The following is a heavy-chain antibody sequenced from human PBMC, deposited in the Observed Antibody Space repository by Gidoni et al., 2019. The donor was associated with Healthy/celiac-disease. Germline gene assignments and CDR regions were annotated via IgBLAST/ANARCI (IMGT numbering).Heavy chain of an antibody. CDR1: GFTLRSYW. CDR3: ARWDTAMADAFDI. J-gene: IGHJ3*02. Sequence: VQLVESGGGLVQPGGSLRLSGAASGFTLRSYWMSWVRQAPGKGLEWVANIKQDGSEKYYVDSVKGRFTISRDNAKNSLYLQMNSLRAEDTAVYYCARWDTAMADAFDIWGQGTMVTVSS. D-gene: IGHD5-18*01. V-gene: IGHV3-7*03. CDR2: IKQDGSEK.